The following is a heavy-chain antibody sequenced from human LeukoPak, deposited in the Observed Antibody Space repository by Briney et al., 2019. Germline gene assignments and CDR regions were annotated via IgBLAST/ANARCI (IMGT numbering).Heavy chain of an antibody. CDR3: ARLQFRVAFDY. D-gene: IGHD3-3*01. J-gene: IGHJ4*02. V-gene: IGHV3-53*01. CDR2: IYDGGST. Sequence: PGGSLRLXCXXXXXXVSSXYMSWVRQAPGKGLEWVSIIYDGGSTFYADSVKGRFTISRDNSKNTLFLQMNSLRAEDTAIYYCARLQFRVAFDYWGQGTLVTVSS. CDR1: XXXVSSXY.